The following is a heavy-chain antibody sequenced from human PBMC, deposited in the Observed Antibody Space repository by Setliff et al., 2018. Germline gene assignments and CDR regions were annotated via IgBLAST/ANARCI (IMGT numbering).Heavy chain of an antibody. J-gene: IGHJ5*02. V-gene: IGHV4-61*02. CDR2: IYTSGST. D-gene: IGHD6-13*01. CDR3: AREGYSSLIGWFDP. Sequence: KPSETLSLTCTVSGGSISSGSYYWSWIRQPAGKGLEWIGRIYTSGSTNYKPSLKSRVTISVDTSKNQFSLKLSSVTAADTAVYYCAREGYSSLIGWFDPWGQGTLVTVS. CDR1: GGSISSGSYY.